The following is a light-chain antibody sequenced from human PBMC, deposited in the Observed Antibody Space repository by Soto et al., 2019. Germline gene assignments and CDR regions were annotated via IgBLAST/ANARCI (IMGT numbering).Light chain of an antibody. CDR1: QSVSSN. V-gene: IGKV3-15*01. CDR2: GAS. J-gene: IGKJ4*01. CDR3: QKYNNCPLLT. Sequence: EIVMTQSPATLSVSPGERATLSCRASQSVSSNLAWYQQKPGQAPRLLIYGASTRATGIPARFSGSGSGTEFTLTISSLQSEDFAVYYCQKYNNCPLLTFGGGTKVDIK.